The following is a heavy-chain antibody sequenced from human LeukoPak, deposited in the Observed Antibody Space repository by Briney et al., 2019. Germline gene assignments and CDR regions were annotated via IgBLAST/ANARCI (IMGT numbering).Heavy chain of an antibody. CDR1: GGSISGYY. J-gene: IGHJ6*03. CDR2: IYYSGST. Sequence: SETLSLTCTVSGGSISGYYWSWIRQPPGKGLEWIGSIYYSGSTYYNPSLKSRVTISVDTSKNQFSLKLSSVTAADTAVYYCARGATGAAAGEPYYYYMDVWGKGTTVTVSS. V-gene: IGHV4-59*05. D-gene: IGHD6-13*01. CDR3: ARGATGAAAGEPYYYYMDV.